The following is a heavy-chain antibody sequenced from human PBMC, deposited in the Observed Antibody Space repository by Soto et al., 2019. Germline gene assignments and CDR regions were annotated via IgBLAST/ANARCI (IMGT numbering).Heavy chain of an antibody. CDR3: ARMYNSGFYRPEGDYYFYGMDV. V-gene: IGHV4-4*07. D-gene: IGHD6-19*01. CDR2: LYISGST. CDR1: GASIRDYH. Sequence: PSETLSLTCSVSGASIRDYHWSWVRQPAGKGLEWIGRLYISGSTKYNPSLKSLVTMSADTSVNQFSLTLRSVTAADTAIYYCARMYNSGFYRPEGDYYFYGMDVWGQGTTVTVSS. J-gene: IGHJ6*02.